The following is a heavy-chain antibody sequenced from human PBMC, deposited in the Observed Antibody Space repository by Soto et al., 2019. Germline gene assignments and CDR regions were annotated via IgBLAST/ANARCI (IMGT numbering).Heavy chain of an antibody. D-gene: IGHD1-26*01. CDR3: ARDLIVGATAPDY. V-gene: IGHV3-30-3*01. CDR1: GFTFSSYA. Sequence: SGFTFSSYAMHWVRQAPGKGLEWVAVISYDGSNQYYADSVKGRFTISRDNSKNTLYLQMNSLRAEDTAVYYCARDLIVGATAPDYWGQGTLVTVSS. CDR2: ISYDGSNQ. J-gene: IGHJ4*02.